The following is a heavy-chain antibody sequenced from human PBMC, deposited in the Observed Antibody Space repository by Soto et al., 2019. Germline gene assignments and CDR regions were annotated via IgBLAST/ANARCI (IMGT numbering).Heavy chain of an antibody. CDR1: GFTFSSYG. J-gene: IGHJ4*02. CDR3: AKNYYGSGGPLVFFDY. V-gene: IGHV3-30*18. Sequence: GGSLRLSCAASGFTFSSYGMHWVRQAPGKGLEWVAVISYDGSNKYYADSVKGRFTISRDNSKNTLYLQMNSLRAEDTAVYYCAKNYYGSGGPLVFFDYWGQGTLVTVSS. CDR2: ISYDGSNK. D-gene: IGHD3-10*01.